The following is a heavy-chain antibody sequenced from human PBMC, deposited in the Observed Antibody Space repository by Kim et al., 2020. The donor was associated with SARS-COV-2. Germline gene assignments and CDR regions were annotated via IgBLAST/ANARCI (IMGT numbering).Heavy chain of an antibody. D-gene: IGHD3-3*01. CDR1: GFTFDDYG. CDR3: ARKGYADFWSGYLTLDY. V-gene: IGHV3-20*04. J-gene: IGHJ4*02. Sequence: GGSLRLSCAASGFTFDDYGMSWVRQAPGKGLEWVSGINWNGGSTDYADSVKGRFTISRDNAKNSLYLQMNSLRAEDTALYYCARKGYADFWSGYLTLDYWGQGTLVTVSS. CDR2: INWNGGST.